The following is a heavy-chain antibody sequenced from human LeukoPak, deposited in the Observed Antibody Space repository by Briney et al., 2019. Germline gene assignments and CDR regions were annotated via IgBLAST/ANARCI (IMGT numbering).Heavy chain of an antibody. J-gene: IGHJ4*02. V-gene: IGHV1-8*01. CDR1: GYTFSSYD. CDR2: MNPDTGNS. D-gene: IGHD3-22*01. CDR3: ARLSQTPAYYDTSVYYYLGY. Sequence: GASVKVSCKGSGYTFSSYDINWVRQATGQGLEWMGWMNPDTGNSGYVQKFQGRVTMTRDTSISTAYMELSSLRSEDTAVYYCARLSQTPAYYDTSVYYYLGYWGQGTLVTVSS.